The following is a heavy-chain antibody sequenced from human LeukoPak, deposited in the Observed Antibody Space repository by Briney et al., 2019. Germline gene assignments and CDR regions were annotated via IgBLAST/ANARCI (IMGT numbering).Heavy chain of an antibody. D-gene: IGHD3-22*01. J-gene: IGHJ4*02. CDR1: GYSFTSYD. Sequence: ASVKVSCKASGYSFTSYDINWVRQATGQGLEWMGWMNPNRGDTGYAQKFQGRVTITRNTSISTAYMELSRLRSDDTAVYYCARDERYDSSGYPFDYWGQGTLVTVSS. V-gene: IGHV1-8*03. CDR2: MNPNRGDT. CDR3: ARDERYDSSGYPFDY.